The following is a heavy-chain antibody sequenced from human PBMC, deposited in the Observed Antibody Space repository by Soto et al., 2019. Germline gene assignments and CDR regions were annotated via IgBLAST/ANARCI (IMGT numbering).Heavy chain of an antibody. J-gene: IGHJ6*04. CDR3: AGRFGYSSGESCLDV. D-gene: IGHD2-15*01. Sequence: VQLVQSGAEVKKSGESLKISCKGSGCTFSNHWIAWVRQMPGRGLEWMGIISGGDSDTRYSPSFQGQVTISADKSINTVYLHWRSLKASDTVMYFCAGRFGYSSGESCLDVWGGGTTVTVSS. CDR2: ISGGDSDT. CDR1: GCTFSNHW. V-gene: IGHV5-51*03.